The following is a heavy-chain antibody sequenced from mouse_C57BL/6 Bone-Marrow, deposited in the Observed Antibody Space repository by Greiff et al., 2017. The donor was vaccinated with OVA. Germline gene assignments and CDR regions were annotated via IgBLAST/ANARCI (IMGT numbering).Heavy chain of an antibody. CDR2: IDPSSGYT. Sequence: QVQLQQSGAELAKPGASVKLSCKASGYTFTSYWMHWVKQRPGQGLEWIGYIDPSSGYTKYNQKFKDKANLTADKPSSTAYMQLSSLTYEDSAVYYCAREGWPRGFAYWGQGTLVTVSA. CDR3: AREGWPRGFAY. D-gene: IGHD1-1*02. J-gene: IGHJ3*01. CDR1: GYTFTSYW. V-gene: IGHV1-7*01.